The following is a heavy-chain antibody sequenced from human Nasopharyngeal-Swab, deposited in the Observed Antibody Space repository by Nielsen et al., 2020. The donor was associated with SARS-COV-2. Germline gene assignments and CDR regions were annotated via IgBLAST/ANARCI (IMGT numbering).Heavy chain of an antibody. CDR3: ARAVVWVGAAPSAVWGYFDY. D-gene: IGHD2-15*01. CDR2: IYHSGST. Sequence: WIRQPPGKGLEWIGEIYHSGSTNYNPSLKSRVTISVDTSKNQFSLKLSSVTAADTAVYYCARAVVWVGAAPSAVWGYFDYWGQGTLVTVSS. V-gene: IGHV4-30-2*05. J-gene: IGHJ4*02.